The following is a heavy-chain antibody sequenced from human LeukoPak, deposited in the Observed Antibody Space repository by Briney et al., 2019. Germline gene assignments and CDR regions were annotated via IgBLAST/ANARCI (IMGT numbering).Heavy chain of an antibody. V-gene: IGHV3-21*04. Sequence: GGSLRLSCAASGFTFSSYNMNWVRQAPGKGLEWVSFISSSSSHIYYADSVKGRFTISRDNAKNSLYLQMNSLRAEDTALYYCAREYYGSGSYYNVGYWGQGTLVTVSS. J-gene: IGHJ4*02. CDR2: ISSSSSHI. D-gene: IGHD3-10*01. CDR3: AREYYGSGSYYNVGY. CDR1: GFTFSSYN.